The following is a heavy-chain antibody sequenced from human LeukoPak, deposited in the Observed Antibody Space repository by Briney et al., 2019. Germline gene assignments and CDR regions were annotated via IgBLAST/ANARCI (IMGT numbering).Heavy chain of an antibody. CDR1: GYTFTGYY. CDR3: ARGRAAAGTLLYFDY. CDR2: ISAYNGNT. D-gene: IGHD6-13*01. J-gene: IGHJ4*02. Sequence: ASVKVSCKASGYTFTGYYMHWVRQAPGQGLEWMGWISAYNGNTNYAQKLQGRVTMTTDTSTSTAYMELRSLRSDDTAVYYCARGRAAAGTLLYFDYWGQGTLVTVSS. V-gene: IGHV1-18*04.